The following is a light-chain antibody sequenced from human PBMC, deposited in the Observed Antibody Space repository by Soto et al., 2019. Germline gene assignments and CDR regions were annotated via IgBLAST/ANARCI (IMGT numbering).Light chain of an antibody. V-gene: IGKV3-20*01. CDR2: GAS. J-gene: IGKJ2*01. CDR3: HCQKYDDSPVYT. CDR1: QSISSGY. Sequence: IVLTQSPDTLSLSPGERATLSCRASQSISSGYLAWYQQKHGQAPRLLMFGASGMATGFTDRFSGSGSGTVFTLTISRLEPEDSAVYYCHCQKYDDSPVYTFGQGTKLEIK.